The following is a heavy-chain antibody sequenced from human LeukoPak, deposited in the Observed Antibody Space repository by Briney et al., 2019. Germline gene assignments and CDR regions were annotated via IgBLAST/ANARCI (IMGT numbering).Heavy chain of an antibody. CDR1: GYTFTSYY. J-gene: IGHJ4*02. CDR3: ARDTNRIVDNQPMYYFDY. V-gene: IGHV1-46*01. Sequence: ASVKVSCKASGYTFTSYYMHWVRQAPGQGLEWMGIINSSGGSTSYAQKFQGRVTMTRDMSTSTVYMELSSLRSEDTAVYYCARDTNRIVDNQPMYYFDYWGQGTLVTVSS. CDR2: INSSGGST. D-gene: IGHD1-26*01.